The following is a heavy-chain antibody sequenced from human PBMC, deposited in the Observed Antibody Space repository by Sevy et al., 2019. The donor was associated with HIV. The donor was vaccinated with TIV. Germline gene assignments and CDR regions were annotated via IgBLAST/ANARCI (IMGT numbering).Heavy chain of an antibody. V-gene: IGHV3-23*01. CDR2: ISGSGGST. D-gene: IGHD6-19*01. Sequence: GGSLRLSCEASGFTFSSYAMSWVRQAPGKGLEWVSAISGSGGSTYYADSVKGRFTISRDNSKNTLYLQMNSLRAEDTAVYYCAKDKESAVAGTGFDYWGQGTLVTVSS. CDR1: GFTFSSYA. J-gene: IGHJ4*02. CDR3: AKDKESAVAGTGFDY.